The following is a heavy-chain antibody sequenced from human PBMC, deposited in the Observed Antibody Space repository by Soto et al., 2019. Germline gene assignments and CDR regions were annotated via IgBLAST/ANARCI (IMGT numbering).Heavy chain of an antibody. V-gene: IGHV1-58*01. CDR2: IVVGSGNT. CDR3: AADQEWELLNLCY. J-gene: IGHJ4*02. CDR1: VFSFTSSS. D-gene: IGHD1-26*01. Sequence: SVKVSCQASVFSFTSSSVQGVRQARGQRLEWIGWIVVGSGNTNYAQKFQERVTITRDMSTSTAYMELSSLRSEDTAVYYCAADQEWELLNLCYWGLGTLVTVSS.